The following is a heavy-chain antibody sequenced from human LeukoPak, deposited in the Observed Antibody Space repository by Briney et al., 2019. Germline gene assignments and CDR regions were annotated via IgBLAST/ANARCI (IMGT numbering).Heavy chain of an antibody. CDR1: GGSFSGYY. J-gene: IGHJ5*02. D-gene: IGHD3-3*01. CDR2: INHSGRT. CDR3: ARYYYDFSSGYYKSGDNNWFDP. V-gene: IGHV4-34*01. Sequence: PSETLSLTCAVYGGSFSGYYWSWIRQPPGKGLEWIGEINHSGRTNYNPSLQSRVTISVDTSKHQFSLTLSSVTAADTAVYYCARYYYDFSSGYYKSGDNNWFDPWGQGTLVTVSS.